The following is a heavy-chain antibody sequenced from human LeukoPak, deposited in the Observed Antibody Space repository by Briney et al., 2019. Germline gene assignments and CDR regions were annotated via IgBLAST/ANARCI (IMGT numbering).Heavy chain of an antibody. CDR1: GGSISSYY. CDR2: IYYSGST. J-gene: IGHJ6*02. D-gene: IGHD3-3*01. CDR3: ARDSGFLEWLSRPSYGMDV. V-gene: IGHV4-59*01. Sequence: PSETLSLTCTVSGGSISSYYWSWIRQPPGKGLEWIGYIYYSGSTNYNPSLKSRVTISVDTSKNQFSLKLSSVTAADTAVYYCARDSGFLEWLSRPSYGMDVWGQGTTVTVSS.